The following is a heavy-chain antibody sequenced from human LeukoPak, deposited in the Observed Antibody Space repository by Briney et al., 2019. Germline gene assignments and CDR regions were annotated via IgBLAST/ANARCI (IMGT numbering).Heavy chain of an antibody. V-gene: IGHV1-69*05. Sequence: SVTVSCKASGGTFSSYAISWVRQAPGQGLEWMGGIIPIFGTANYAQKFQGRVTITTDESTSTAYMELSSLRSEDTAVYYCASGDNWNYGRRLNFDCWGQGTLVTVSS. J-gene: IGHJ4*02. CDR3: ASGDNWNYGRRLNFDC. CDR2: IIPIFGTA. CDR1: GGTFSSYA. D-gene: IGHD1-7*01.